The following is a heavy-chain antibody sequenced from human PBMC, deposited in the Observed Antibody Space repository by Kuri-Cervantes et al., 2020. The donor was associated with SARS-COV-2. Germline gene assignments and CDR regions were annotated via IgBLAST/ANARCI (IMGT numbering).Heavy chain of an antibody. Sequence: SQTLSLTCGVSGGSFSGYYWGWIRQPPGKGLEWIGEINHSGSTNYNPSLKSRLTISVDTSKNQFSLKLSSVTAADTAVYYCARHPQNYYDYVWGSYRKYYFDYWGQGTLVTVSS. CDR3: ARHPQNYYDYVWGSYRKYYFDY. J-gene: IGHJ4*02. CDR2: INHSGST. CDR1: GGSFSGYY. D-gene: IGHD3-16*02. V-gene: IGHV4-34*01.